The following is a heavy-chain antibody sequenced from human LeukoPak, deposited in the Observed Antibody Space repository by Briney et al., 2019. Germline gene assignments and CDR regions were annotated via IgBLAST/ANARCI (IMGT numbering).Heavy chain of an antibody. CDR2: IYYSGST. J-gene: IGHJ5*02. D-gene: IGHD3-22*01. V-gene: IGHV4-59*08. CDR1: GGSISSYY. CDR3: ARHVAFGYDSSGYYYGGWFDP. Sequence: PSETLSLTCTVSGGSISSYYWSWIRQPPGKGLEWIGYIYYSGSTNYNPSLKSRVTISVDTSKNQFSLKLSSVTAADTAVYYCARHVAFGYDSSGYYYGGWFDPWGQGTLVTVSS.